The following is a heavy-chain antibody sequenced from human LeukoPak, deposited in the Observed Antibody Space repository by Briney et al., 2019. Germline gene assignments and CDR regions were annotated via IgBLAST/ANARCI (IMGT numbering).Heavy chain of an antibody. D-gene: IGHD1-26*01. Sequence: SETLSLTCTVSGGSISSGGYYWSWIRQPPGKGLEWIGYIYHSGSTYYNPSLKSRVTISVDRSKNQFSLKLSSVTAADTAVYYCATISGSYDYWGQGTLVTVSS. J-gene: IGHJ4*02. CDR3: ATISGSYDY. V-gene: IGHV4-30-2*01. CDR1: GGSISSGGYY. CDR2: IYHSGST.